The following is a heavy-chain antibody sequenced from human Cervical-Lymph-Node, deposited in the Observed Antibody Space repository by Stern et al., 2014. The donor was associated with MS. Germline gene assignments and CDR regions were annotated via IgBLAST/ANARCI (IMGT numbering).Heavy chain of an antibody. CDR3: AKVGPRDDHSVSPFYFHGMDV. D-gene: IGHD5/OR15-5a*01. J-gene: IGHJ6*02. Sequence: VQLVESGGGVVQPGKSLRLSCVASGFSFSSFGMHWVRQAPGAGLEWVAVISYDGERQYYAESVKGRFSISRDTPRNTLYLQMNSLRAEDTAVYYCAKVGPRDDHSVSPFYFHGMDVWGQGTTVTVSS. CDR1: GFSFSSFG. CDR2: ISYDGERQ. V-gene: IGHV3-30*18.